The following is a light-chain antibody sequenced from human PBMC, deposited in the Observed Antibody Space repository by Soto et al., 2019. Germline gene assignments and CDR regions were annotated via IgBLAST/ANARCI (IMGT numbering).Light chain of an antibody. Sequence: IQLTQSPXSXSXXXGXXXTXTCRASQGINTFLAWYQQKPGKAPKLLIYAASTLQSGVPSRFSGSGSGTDFTLTISSLQSEDFATYYCQQLNSYPITFGQGTRLEIK. CDR3: QQLNSYPIT. J-gene: IGKJ5*01. V-gene: IGKV1-9*01. CDR2: AAS. CDR1: QGINTF.